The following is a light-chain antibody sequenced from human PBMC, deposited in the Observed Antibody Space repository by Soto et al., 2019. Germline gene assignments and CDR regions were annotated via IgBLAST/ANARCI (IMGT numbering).Light chain of an antibody. J-gene: IGKJ1*01. CDR2: SAS. V-gene: IGKV3-15*01. CDR3: KQYNNWPWT. CDR1: QSISDT. Sequence: EIVMTQSPATLSVSPGGRATLSCRASQSISDTLAWYQQKPGQAPRLLIYSASRRATGFPGRFSGSGSGTAFPLTISSRQSEDFAVYYCKQYNNWPWTFGQGTKVEIK.